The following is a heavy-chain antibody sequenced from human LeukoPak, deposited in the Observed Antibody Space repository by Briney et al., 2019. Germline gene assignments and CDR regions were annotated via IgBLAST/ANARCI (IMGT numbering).Heavy chain of an antibody. CDR1: GGSFSGYY. Sequence: SETLSLTCAVYGGSFSGYYWSWIRQPPGKGLEWIGYIYYSGSTNYNPSLKSRVTISVDTSKNQFSLELNSVTPADTAVYYCARDRMGTIMVPIDYWGQGTLVTVSS. D-gene: IGHD3-10*01. CDR2: IYYSGST. V-gene: IGHV4-59*01. J-gene: IGHJ4*02. CDR3: ARDRMGTIMVPIDY.